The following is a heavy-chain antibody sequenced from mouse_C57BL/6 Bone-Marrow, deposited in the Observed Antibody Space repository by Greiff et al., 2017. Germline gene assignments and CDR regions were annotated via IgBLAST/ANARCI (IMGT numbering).Heavy chain of an antibody. J-gene: IGHJ3*01. Sequence: QVQLKQSGPGLVAPSQSLSITCTVSGFSLTSYGVHWVRQPPGKGLEWLVVIWSDGSTTYNSAFKSRLSISKDNSKSQVFLKMNSLQTDDTTMYYGARQDYGYDGFAYWGQGTLVTVSA. D-gene: IGHD2-2*01. V-gene: IGHV2-6-1*01. CDR1: GFSLTSYG. CDR3: ARQDYGYDGFAY. CDR2: IWSDGST.